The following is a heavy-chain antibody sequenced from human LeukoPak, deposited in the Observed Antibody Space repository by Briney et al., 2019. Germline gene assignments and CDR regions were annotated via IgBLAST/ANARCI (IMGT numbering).Heavy chain of an antibody. CDR1: GGSISSNTYN. D-gene: IGHD2-15*01. CDR3: TRTYCSGGSCSQEDWFDP. Sequence: PSETLSLTCTVSGGSISSNTYNWGWIRQPPGKGLEWIGYIYYSGSTNYNPSLKSRVTISVDTSKNQFSLKLSSVTAADTAVYYCTRTYCSGGSCSQEDWFDPWGQGTLVTVSS. J-gene: IGHJ5*02. V-gene: IGHV4-61*05. CDR2: IYYSGST.